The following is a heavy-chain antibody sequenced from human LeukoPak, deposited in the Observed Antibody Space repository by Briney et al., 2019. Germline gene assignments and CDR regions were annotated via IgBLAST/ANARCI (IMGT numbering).Heavy chain of an antibody. Sequence: PGGSLRLSCAASGFTFSSYAMSWVRQASGKGLEWVSAISGSGGSTYYADSVKGRFTIPRDNSKNTLYLQMNSLRAEDTAVYYCATAGRYYYDSSGYYSDYWGQGTLVTVSS. D-gene: IGHD3-22*01. CDR2: ISGSGGST. CDR3: ATAGRYYYDSSGYYSDY. J-gene: IGHJ4*02. V-gene: IGHV3-23*01. CDR1: GFTFSSYA.